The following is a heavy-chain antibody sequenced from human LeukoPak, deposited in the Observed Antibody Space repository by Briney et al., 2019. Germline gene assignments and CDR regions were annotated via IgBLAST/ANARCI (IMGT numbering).Heavy chain of an antibody. CDR3: ATDRNSGKYYDY. V-gene: IGHV3-33*01. Sequence: PGRSLRLSCAASGLTFRNYGMHWVRQAPGKGLEWVAAIWYDGSNQYYLDSVKGRFTVSRDNAKNTLYLQMNSLRAEDTAVYYCATDRNSGKYYDYWGQGTLVTVSS. D-gene: IGHD1-26*01. CDR1: GLTFRNYG. J-gene: IGHJ4*02. CDR2: IWYDGSNQ.